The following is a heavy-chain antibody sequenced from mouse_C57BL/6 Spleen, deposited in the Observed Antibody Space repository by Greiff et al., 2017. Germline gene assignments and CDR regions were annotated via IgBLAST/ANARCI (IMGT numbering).Heavy chain of an antibody. CDR2: ISSGGSYT. D-gene: IGHD1-1*01. V-gene: IGHV5-6*01. CDR1: GFTFSSYG. Sequence: EVQGVESGGDLVKPGGSLKLSCAASGFTFSSYGMSWVRQTPDKRLEWVATISSGGSYTYYPDSVKGRFTISRENAKNTLYLQMSSLKSEDTAMYYCARLLGNYFDYWGQGTTLTVSS. J-gene: IGHJ2*01. CDR3: ARLLGNYFDY.